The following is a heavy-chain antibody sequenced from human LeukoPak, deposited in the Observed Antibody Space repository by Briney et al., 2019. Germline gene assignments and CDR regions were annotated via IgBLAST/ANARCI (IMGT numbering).Heavy chain of an antibody. V-gene: IGHV4-59*08. CDR3: ARHTSNSNYSPWRVFDN. J-gene: IGHJ4*02. CDR1: RGSITGYY. D-gene: IGHD1-7*01. CDR2: IYHSGTT. Sequence: SETLSLTCTVSRGSITGYYWSWIRQPPGKGLEWIVYIYHSGTTNYNPSLKSRVIMSVDTSKNHFSLKLYSVTAADAAIYYCARHTSNSNYSPWRVFDNWGQGTLVTVSS.